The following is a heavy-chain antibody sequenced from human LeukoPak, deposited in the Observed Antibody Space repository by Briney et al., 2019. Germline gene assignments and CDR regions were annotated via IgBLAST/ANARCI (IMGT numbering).Heavy chain of an antibody. Sequence: GASVKVSCKASGYTFTGYYMHWVRQAPGQGLEWTGWINPNSGGTNYAQKFQGRVTMTRDTSISTAYMELSRLRSDDTAVYYCAREDLAVAGTTVVAFDIWGQGTMVTVSS. V-gene: IGHV1-2*02. CDR1: GYTFTGYY. CDR2: INPNSGGT. CDR3: AREDLAVAGTTVVAFDI. J-gene: IGHJ3*02. D-gene: IGHD6-19*01.